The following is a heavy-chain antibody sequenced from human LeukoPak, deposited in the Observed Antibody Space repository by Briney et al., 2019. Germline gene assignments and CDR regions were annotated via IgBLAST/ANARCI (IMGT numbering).Heavy chain of an antibody. V-gene: IGHV4-59*08. CDR3: ARGADGLGL. CDR2: AYIYYSGST. Sequence: PSETLSLTCAVSGGSISGDHWTWIRQPPGRGLEWIGYAYIYYSGSTNYNPSLKDRVTISVDTSKNQISLRLRSVTAADTAVYYCARGADGLGLWGQGTLVTVSS. CDR1: GGSISGDH. D-gene: IGHD3-16*01. J-gene: IGHJ4*02.